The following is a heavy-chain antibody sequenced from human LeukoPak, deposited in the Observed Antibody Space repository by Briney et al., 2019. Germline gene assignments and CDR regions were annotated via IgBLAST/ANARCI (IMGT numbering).Heavy chain of an antibody. Sequence: GGSLRLSCAASGFTFSSYSMNWVRQAPGKGLEWVSSISSSSSYIYYADSVKGRFTISRDNAKNSLYLQMNSLRAEDTAVYYCARERYCSGGSCYVVGWFDPWGQGTLVTVSS. D-gene: IGHD2-15*01. CDR3: ARERYCSGGSCYVVGWFDP. J-gene: IGHJ5*02. CDR1: GFTFSSYS. CDR2: ISSSSSYI. V-gene: IGHV3-21*01.